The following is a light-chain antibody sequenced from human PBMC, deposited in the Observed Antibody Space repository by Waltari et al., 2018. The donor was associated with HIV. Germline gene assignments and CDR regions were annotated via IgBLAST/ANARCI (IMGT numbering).Light chain of an antibody. CDR2: DAS. CDR3: QQRSNWPLT. J-gene: IGKJ4*01. V-gene: IGKV3-11*01. Sequence: EIVLTQTPATLSLSPGERATLSCGASQSVRSLIAWYQQKPGHAPRLLIYDASNRATGIPARFSGSGSGTEFTLTISSLEPEDFAVYYCQQRSNWPLTFGGGTEVEIK. CDR1: QSVRSL.